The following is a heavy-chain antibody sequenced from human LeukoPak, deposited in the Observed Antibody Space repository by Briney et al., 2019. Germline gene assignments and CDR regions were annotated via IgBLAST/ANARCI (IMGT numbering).Heavy chain of an antibody. J-gene: IGHJ3*02. CDR3: ARDPRTYCGGDCNDAFDI. D-gene: IGHD2-21*02. CDR2: IRYDGSNK. Sequence: GGSLRLSCAASGFTFSSYGMHWVRQAPGKGLEWVAFIRYDGSNKYYADSVKGRFTISRDNSKNTLYLQMNSLRAEDTAVYYCARDPRTYCGGDCNDAFDIWGQGTMVTVSS. V-gene: IGHV3-30*02. CDR1: GFTFSSYG.